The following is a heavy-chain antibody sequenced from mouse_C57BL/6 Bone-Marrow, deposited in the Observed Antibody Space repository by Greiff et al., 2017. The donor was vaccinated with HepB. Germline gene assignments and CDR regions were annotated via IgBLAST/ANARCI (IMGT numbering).Heavy chain of an antibody. D-gene: IGHD2-4*01. CDR2: IWRGGST. CDR3: AKKIGDYEGGTDAMDY. CDR1: GFSLTSYG. J-gene: IGHJ4*01. Sequence: QVQLQQSGPGLVQPSQSLSITCTVSGFSLTSYGVHWVRQSPGKGLEWLGVIWRGGSTDYNAAFMSRLSITKDNSKSQVFFKMNSLQADDTAIYYCAKKIGDYEGGTDAMDYWGQGTSVTVSS. V-gene: IGHV2-5*01.